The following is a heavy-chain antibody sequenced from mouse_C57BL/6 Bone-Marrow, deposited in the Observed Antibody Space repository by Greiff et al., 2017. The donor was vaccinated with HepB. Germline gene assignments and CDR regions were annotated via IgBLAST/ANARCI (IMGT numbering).Heavy chain of an antibody. CDR1: GYTFTSYG. CDR2: IYPRSGNT. Sequence: VKLQESGAELARPGASVKLSCKASGYTFTSYGISWVKQRTGQGLEWIGEIYPRSGNTYYNEKFKGKATLTADKSSSTAYMELRSLTSEDSAVYFCARRGYSNYFDYWGQGTTLTVSS. D-gene: IGHD2-5*01. J-gene: IGHJ2*01. CDR3: ARRGYSNYFDY. V-gene: IGHV1-81*01.